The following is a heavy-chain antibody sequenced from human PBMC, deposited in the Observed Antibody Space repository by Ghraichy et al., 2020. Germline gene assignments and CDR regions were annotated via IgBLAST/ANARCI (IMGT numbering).Heavy chain of an antibody. CDR2: TYYRSKWYN. Sequence: SQTPSLTCAISGDSVYSNSAAWNWIRQSPSRGLEWLGRTYYRSKWYNDYAVSVKSRITINADAIKNQFSLQLNSVTPEDTAVYYCARGKSGSYGYRHGMDVWGQGTMVTVSS. J-gene: IGHJ6*02. CDR3: ARGKSGSYGYRHGMDV. D-gene: IGHD1-26*01. CDR1: GDSVYSNSAA. V-gene: IGHV6-1*01.